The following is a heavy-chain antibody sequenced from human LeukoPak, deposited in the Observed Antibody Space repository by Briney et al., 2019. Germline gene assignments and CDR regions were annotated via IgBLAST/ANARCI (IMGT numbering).Heavy chain of an antibody. J-gene: IGHJ4*02. CDR2: ISSSGTTI. CDR3: ARGWDDLAARGYYFDY. V-gene: IGHV3-11*04. Sequence: PGGSLRLSCAASGFTFGDYYITWIRQAPGKGLEWVSYISSSGTTIYYADSVKGRFTISRDNAKNSLYPQMNSLRAEDTAVYYCARGWDDLAARGYYFDYWGQGTLVTVSS. CDR1: GFTFGDYY. D-gene: IGHD6-6*01.